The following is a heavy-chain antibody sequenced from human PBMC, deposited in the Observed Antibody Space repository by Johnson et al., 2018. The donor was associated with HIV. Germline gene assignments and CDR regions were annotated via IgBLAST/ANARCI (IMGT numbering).Heavy chain of an antibody. J-gene: IGHJ3*02. Sequence: QVQLVESGGGVVQPGGSLRLSCAASGFTFSSYGMHWVRQALGKGLEWVAFIRYDGSNKYYADSVKGRFTISRDNSKNTLYLQMNSLRAEDTAVYYCAKDWGLLGKDAFDIWGQGTMVTVSS. V-gene: IGHV3-30*02. D-gene: IGHD3-10*01. CDR2: IRYDGSNK. CDR3: AKDWGLLGKDAFDI. CDR1: GFTFSSYG.